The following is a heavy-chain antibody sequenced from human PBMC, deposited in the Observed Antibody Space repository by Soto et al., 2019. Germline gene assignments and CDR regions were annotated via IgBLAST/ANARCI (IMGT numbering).Heavy chain of an antibody. CDR1: GYSFTSYW. Sequence: PGESLKISCKGSGYSFTSYWIGWVRQMPGKGLEWMGIIYPGDSDTRYSPSFQGQVTISADKSISTAYLQWSSLKASDTAMYYCARHVSIAAAGVYYYYGMDVWGQGTTVTVS. CDR2: IYPGDSDT. CDR3: ARHVSIAAAGVYYYYGMDV. J-gene: IGHJ6*02. D-gene: IGHD6-13*01. V-gene: IGHV5-51*01.